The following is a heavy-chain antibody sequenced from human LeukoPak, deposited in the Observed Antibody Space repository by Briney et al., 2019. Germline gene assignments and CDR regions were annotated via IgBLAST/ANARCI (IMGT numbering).Heavy chain of an antibody. J-gene: IGHJ4*02. CDR2: IYTSGST. D-gene: IGHD5-18*01. V-gene: IGHV4-61*02. CDR3: ARVSSGYSYGYFDY. Sequence: SETLSLTCTVSGGSINIGTYYWSWIRQPAGKGLEWIGLIYTSGSTNYNPSLKSRVIISVDTSKNQFSLKLSSVTAADTAVYYCARVSSGYSYGYFDYWGQGTLVTVSS. CDR1: GGSINIGTYY.